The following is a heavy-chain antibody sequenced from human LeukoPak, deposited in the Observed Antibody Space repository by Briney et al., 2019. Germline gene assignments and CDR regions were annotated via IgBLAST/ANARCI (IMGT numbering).Heavy chain of an antibody. Sequence: GESLQISCKGSGYSFTTYWIGWVRQTPGKGLEWMGLIYPGDSDTKYSLSFQGQITMSVDKSISTAYLEWSGLKASDTAIYYCAREPAVAAATNFDYWGQGTLVTVSS. V-gene: IGHV5-51*01. CDR3: AREPAVAAATNFDY. CDR2: IYPGDSDT. D-gene: IGHD2-15*01. CDR1: GYSFTTYW. J-gene: IGHJ4*02.